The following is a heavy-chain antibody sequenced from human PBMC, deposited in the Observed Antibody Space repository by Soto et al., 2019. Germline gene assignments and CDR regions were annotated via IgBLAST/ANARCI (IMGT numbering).Heavy chain of an antibody. D-gene: IGHD6-13*01. J-gene: IGHJ4*02. CDR2: INHSGST. CDR3: ARCYRPPSFLSSSWPNDY. CDR1: GGSFSGYY. V-gene: IGHV4-34*01. Sequence: SETLSLTCAVYGGSFSGYYWSWIRQPPGKGLEWIGEINHSGSTNYNPSLKSRVTISVDTSKNQFSLKLSSVTAADTAVYYCARCYRPPSFLSSSWPNDYWGQGTLVTVSS.